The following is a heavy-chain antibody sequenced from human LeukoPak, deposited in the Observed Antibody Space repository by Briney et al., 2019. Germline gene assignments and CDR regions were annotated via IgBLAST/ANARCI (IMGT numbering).Heavy chain of an antibody. Sequence: PSETLSLTCTVSGGSISSYYWSWIRQPAGKGLEWIGRIYTSENTNYNPSLKSRVTISLDTSKNLFSLKLSSVTAADTAVYYCTRGTGLLPDYWGQGTLVTVSS. J-gene: IGHJ4*02. CDR2: IYTSENT. D-gene: IGHD7-27*01. CDR1: GGSISSYY. CDR3: TRGTGLLPDY. V-gene: IGHV4-4*07.